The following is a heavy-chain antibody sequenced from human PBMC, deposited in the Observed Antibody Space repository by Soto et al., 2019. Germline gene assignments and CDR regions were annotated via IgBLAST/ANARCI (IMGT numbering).Heavy chain of an antibody. D-gene: IGHD2-8*01. J-gene: IGHJ6*02. CDR2: IWYDGSNK. Sequence: LRLSCAASGFAFSSYGMQLVGQAPVNGLEWVAVIWYDGSNKYYADSVKGRFTISRDNSKNTLYLQMNSLRAEDTAVYYCARDPGDIVLMVHYYGMDVWGQGTTVTVSS. CDR1: GFAFSSYG. V-gene: IGHV3-33*01. CDR3: ARDPGDIVLMVHYYGMDV.